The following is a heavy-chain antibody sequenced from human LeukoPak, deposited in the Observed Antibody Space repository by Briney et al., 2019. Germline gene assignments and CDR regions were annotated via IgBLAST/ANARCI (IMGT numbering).Heavy chain of an antibody. CDR3: AGLEVMVLVYQFEY. CDR1: GGSITSSKYF. J-gene: IGHJ4*02. Sequence: SETLSLTCAVSGGSITSSKYFWGWIRQPPGKELELIGIISYGGSTDYNPSLKSRVTISTDTSKNQFSLKLTSVTAADTAVYYCAGLEVMVLVYQFEYWGRGTPVTVSS. V-gene: IGHV4-39*07. D-gene: IGHD2-8*01. CDR2: ISYGGST.